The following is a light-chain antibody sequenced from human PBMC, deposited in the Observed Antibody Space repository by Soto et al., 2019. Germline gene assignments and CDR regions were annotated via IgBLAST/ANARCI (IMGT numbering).Light chain of an antibody. Sequence: QSALTQPASVSGSPGQSITISCTGTSSDVGGYNYVSWYQQHPGKAPKLMIYEVSNRPSGVSNRFSGSKSDNTASLTISGLQAEDGADYYCSSYTISSTWVFGGGTKLTVL. V-gene: IGLV2-14*01. CDR2: EVS. CDR1: SSDVGGYNY. J-gene: IGLJ3*02. CDR3: SSYTISSTWV.